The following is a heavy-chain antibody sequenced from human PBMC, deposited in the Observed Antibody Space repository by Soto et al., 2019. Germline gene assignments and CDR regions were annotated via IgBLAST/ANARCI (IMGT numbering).Heavy chain of an antibody. D-gene: IGHD3-3*01. Sequence: EVQLLESGGGLVQPGGSLRLSCAASGFTFSSYAMSWVRQAPGKGLEWVSAISGSGGSTYYADSVKGRFTISRDNSKNTLYLQMNSLRAEDTSVYYCATATSGDLYDFWRGYYNSYFDYWGQGTLVTVSS. V-gene: IGHV3-23*01. J-gene: IGHJ4*02. CDR3: ATATSGDLYDFWRGYYNSYFDY. CDR1: GFTFSSYA. CDR2: ISGSGGST.